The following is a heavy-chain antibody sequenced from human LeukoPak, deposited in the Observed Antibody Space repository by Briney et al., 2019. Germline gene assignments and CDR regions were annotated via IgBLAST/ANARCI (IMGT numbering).Heavy chain of an antibody. J-gene: IGHJ6*02. CDR2: LYSGGST. CDR1: GFTVSSNY. D-gene: IGHD3-22*01. Sequence: SGGSLRLSCAASGFTVSSNYTSWVRQAPGKGLEWVSVLYSGGSTYYADSVKGRFTISRDNSKNTLYLQMNSLRAEDTAVYYCAREYDSSGSSYYYYGLGVWGQGTTVTVSS. V-gene: IGHV3-53*01. CDR3: AREYDSSGSSYYYYGLGV.